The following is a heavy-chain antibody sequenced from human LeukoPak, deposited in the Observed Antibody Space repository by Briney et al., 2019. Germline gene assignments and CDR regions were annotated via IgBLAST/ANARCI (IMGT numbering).Heavy chain of an antibody. Sequence: QPGGSLRLSCAASGFTLSSYEMNWIRQAPGKGLEWVSYISSSGTAIYYADSVRGRFTISRDNAKSSLYLQMNSLRDEDTAVYYCARDFSQTFDYWGQGTLVTVSS. CDR3: ARDFSQTFDY. D-gene: IGHD2/OR15-2a*01. CDR2: ISSSGTAI. J-gene: IGHJ4*02. CDR1: GFTLSSYE. V-gene: IGHV3-48*03.